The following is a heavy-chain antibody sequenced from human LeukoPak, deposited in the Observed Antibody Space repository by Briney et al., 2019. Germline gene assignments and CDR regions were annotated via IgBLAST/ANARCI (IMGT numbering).Heavy chain of an antibody. CDR3: ARAPDGGAFDI. D-gene: IGHD3-16*01. CDR2: ISPYNGNT. CDR1: GYSFTNYG. Sequence: ASVKVSCKVSGYSFTNYGISWVRQAPGQGLEWMGWISPYNGNTEYAQKFQGRVTMTTDTSTSTASLELRSLGSDDTAVYYCARAPDGGAFDIWGQGTMVTVSS. J-gene: IGHJ3*02. V-gene: IGHV1-18*01.